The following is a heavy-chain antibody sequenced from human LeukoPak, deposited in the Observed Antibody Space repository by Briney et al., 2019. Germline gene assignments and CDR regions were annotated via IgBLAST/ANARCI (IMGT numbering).Heavy chain of an antibody. D-gene: IGHD6-19*01. CDR2: INHSGST. CDR1: GFTFSSYA. V-gene: IGHV4-34*01. J-gene: IGHJ4*02. Sequence: GSLRLSCAASGFTFSSYAMSWVRQPPGKGLEWIGEINHSGSTNYNPSLKSRVTISVDTSKNQFSLKLSSVTAADTAVYYCARGTSSGWYDYWGQGTLVTVSS. CDR3: ARGTSSGWYDY.